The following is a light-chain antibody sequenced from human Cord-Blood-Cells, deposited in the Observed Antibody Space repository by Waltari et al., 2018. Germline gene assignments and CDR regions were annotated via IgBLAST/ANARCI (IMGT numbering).Light chain of an antibody. CDR2: DAS. CDR3: QQRSNWPPIT. J-gene: IGKJ5*01. V-gene: IGKV3-11*01. Sequence: EIVLTRSPATLSLSPGERATLSCRASQSVSSYLAWYQQKPGQAPRLLIYDASHRATGIPARFSGSGSGKDFTLTISSLEPEDFAVYYCQQRSNWPPITFGQGTRLEI. CDR1: QSVSSY.